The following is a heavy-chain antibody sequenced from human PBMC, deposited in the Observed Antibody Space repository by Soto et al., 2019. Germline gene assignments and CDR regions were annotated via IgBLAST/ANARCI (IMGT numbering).Heavy chain of an antibody. CDR2: ISWSGGTI. CDR1: GFTFDDYP. Sequence: EVQLVESGGGLVQPGRSLRLSCAASGFTFDDYPMHWVRQAPGKGLEWVSGISWSGGTIGYADSVKGRFTISRDNAKNSLYLQMTSLRAEDTALYYCAKDILSFAGPYYYMDVWGKGTTVTVSS. CDR3: AKDILSFAGPYYYMDV. J-gene: IGHJ6*03. V-gene: IGHV3-9*01.